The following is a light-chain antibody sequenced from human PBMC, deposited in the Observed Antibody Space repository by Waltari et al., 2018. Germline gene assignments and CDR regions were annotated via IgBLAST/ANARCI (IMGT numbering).Light chain of an antibody. CDR2: KVS. CDR3: MQGSHFPYS. Sequence: DVVMTQSPLSLPITPGQSASMTCRSSQSLLHSSGNTHLSWFLLKPGQPPRRLIYKVSNRDSGVPDRFSGSGAGMDFTLRISRVEAEDVGVYYCMQGSHFPYSFGQGTTVEIK. J-gene: IGKJ2*03. CDR1: QSLLHSSGNTH. V-gene: IGKV2-30*02.